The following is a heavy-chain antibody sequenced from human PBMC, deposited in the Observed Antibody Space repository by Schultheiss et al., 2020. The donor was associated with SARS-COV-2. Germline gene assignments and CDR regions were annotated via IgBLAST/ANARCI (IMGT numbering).Heavy chain of an antibody. Sequence: GESLKISCSASGFTLGNYWMTWIRQAPGKGLEWVANIKQDGSEKYYVDSVKGRFTISRDNSKNTLYLQMNSLRAEDTAVYYCARWPLLAGALGAFDIWGQGTMVTVSS. CDR1: GFTLGNYW. V-gene: IGHV3-7*02. CDR3: ARWPLLAGALGAFDI. J-gene: IGHJ3*02. CDR2: IKQDGSEK.